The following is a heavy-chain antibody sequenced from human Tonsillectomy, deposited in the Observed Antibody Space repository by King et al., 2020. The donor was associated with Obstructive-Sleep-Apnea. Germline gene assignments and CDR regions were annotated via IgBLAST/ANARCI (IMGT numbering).Heavy chain of an antibody. CDR2: ISGSGGST. J-gene: IGHJ4*02. D-gene: IGHD3-10*01. CDR3: AKSYYYGSGSYEAFRTTQIYYFDY. Sequence: VQLVESGGGLVQPGGSLRLSCAASGLTFSSYAMSWVRQAPGKGLEWVSAISGSGGSTYYADSVRGRLTISRDNSKSTLHLQMNSRRAEDTAVYYCAKSYYYGSGSYEAFRTTQIYYFDYWGQGTLVTVSS. CDR1: GLTFSSYA. V-gene: IGHV3-23*04.